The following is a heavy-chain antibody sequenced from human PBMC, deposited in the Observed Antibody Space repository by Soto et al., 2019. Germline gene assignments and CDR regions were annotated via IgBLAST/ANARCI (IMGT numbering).Heavy chain of an antibody. CDR2: ISGSDDRT. CDR3: TKGGRGIDIFFDS. V-gene: IGHV3-23*01. D-gene: IGHD3-9*01. Sequence: EVQLLESGGGLEQPGGSLRLSCVASGFTFSNYAMNWIRQAPGKGLGWVSSISGSDDRTFFADSVKGRFTISRDNSKATGFLQMNDLRGEDTALYYCTKGGRGIDIFFDSWGQGTLVSVSS. CDR1: GFTFSNYA. J-gene: IGHJ4*02.